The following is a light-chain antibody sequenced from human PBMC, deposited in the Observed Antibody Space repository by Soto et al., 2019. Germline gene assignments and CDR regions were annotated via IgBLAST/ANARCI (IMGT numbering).Light chain of an antibody. CDR3: CSYAGARNYWV. CDR1: STDVGSYNL. J-gene: IGLJ3*02. Sequence: QSALTQPASVSGSPGQSITISCTGTSTDVGSYNLVSWYQQYPDKAPKLMIYEVTKRPSGVSDRFSGSKSGNTASLTISGLQAEDEADYYRCSYAGARNYWVFGGGTKLTVL. V-gene: IGLV2-23*02. CDR2: EVT.